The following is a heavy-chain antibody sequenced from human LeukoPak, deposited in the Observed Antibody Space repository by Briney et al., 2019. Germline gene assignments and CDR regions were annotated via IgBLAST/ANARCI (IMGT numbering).Heavy chain of an antibody. J-gene: IGHJ4*02. CDR3: ATSRYFDN. V-gene: IGHV3-7*01. Sequence: GGSLRLSCAASGFTFSNYWMSWVRQAPGKGLEWVANIKQDGSDKYYVDSVKGRFTVSRDNAKNSLWLQMNNLRAEDTAMDYCATSRYFDNWGQGTLVTVSS. CDR1: GFTFSNYW. CDR2: IKQDGSDK.